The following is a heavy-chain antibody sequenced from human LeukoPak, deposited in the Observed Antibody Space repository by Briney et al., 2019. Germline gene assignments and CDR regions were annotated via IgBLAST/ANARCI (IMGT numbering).Heavy chain of an antibody. D-gene: IGHD4/OR15-4a*01. CDR1: GGSFSGYH. CDR3: ARDPSLNGMDV. CDR2: INHSGST. V-gene: IGHV4-34*01. J-gene: IGHJ6*02. Sequence: SETLSLTCAVYGGSFSGYHWSWIRQPPGKGLEWIGEINHSGSTNYNPSLKSRVTISVDTSKNQFSLKLSSVTAADTAVYYCARDPSLNGMDVWGQGTTVTVSS.